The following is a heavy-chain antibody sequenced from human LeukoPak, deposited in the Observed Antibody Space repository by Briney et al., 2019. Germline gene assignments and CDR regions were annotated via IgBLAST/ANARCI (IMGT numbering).Heavy chain of an antibody. J-gene: IGHJ4*02. Sequence: GASVKVSCKASGYTFTGYYMHWVRQAPGQGLELMGWINPNSGGTNYAQKFQGRVTMTRDTSISTAYMELSRLRSDDTAVYYCARDAYDFWSGYYDYWGQGTLATVSS. CDR3: ARDAYDFWSGYYDY. D-gene: IGHD3-3*01. CDR1: GYTFTGYY. CDR2: INPNSGGT. V-gene: IGHV1-2*02.